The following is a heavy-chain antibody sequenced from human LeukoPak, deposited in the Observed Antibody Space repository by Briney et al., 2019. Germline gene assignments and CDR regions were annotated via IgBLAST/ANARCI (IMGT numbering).Heavy chain of an antibody. CDR2: ISSSSSTI. Sequence: GGSLRLSCAASGFTFSSYSMNWVRQAPGKGLEWVSYISSSSSTIYYADSVKGRFTISRDNAKNSLYLQMNSLRAEDTAVYYCARESRGYGYRSSFDYWGQGTLVTVSS. CDR1: GFTFSSYS. J-gene: IGHJ4*02. V-gene: IGHV3-48*01. D-gene: IGHD5-18*01. CDR3: ARESRGYGYRSSFDY.